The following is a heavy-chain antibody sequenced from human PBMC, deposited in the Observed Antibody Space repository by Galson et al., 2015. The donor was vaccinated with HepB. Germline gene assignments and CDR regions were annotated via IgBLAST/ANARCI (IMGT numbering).Heavy chain of an antibody. D-gene: IGHD3-3*01. CDR1: GGTFSSYA. V-gene: IGHV1-69*13. CDR2: IIPIFGTA. J-gene: IGHJ6*03. CDR3: ASGSRYYDFGSGYWYYYYMDV. Sequence: SVKVSCKASGGTFSSYAISWVRQAPGQGLEWMGGIIPIFGTANYAQKFQGRVTITADESTSTAYMEMSSLRSEDTAVYYCASGSRYYDFGSGYWYYYYMDVWGKGTTVTVSS.